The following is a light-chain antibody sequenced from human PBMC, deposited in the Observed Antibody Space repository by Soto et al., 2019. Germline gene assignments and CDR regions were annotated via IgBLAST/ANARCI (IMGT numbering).Light chain of an antibody. J-gene: IGKJ1*01. V-gene: IGKV1-6*01. CDR1: HDIRSD. CDR3: LQDYTYPRK. Sequence: ATQMTQSPSSLSASVGDRVTITCRASHDIRSDLAWYQKKSGKAPKLLIYAASSLQSGVPSRFSGSGSGSYFTLTISSPQPEDFATYYGLQDYTYPRKFGQGTSVEI. CDR2: AAS.